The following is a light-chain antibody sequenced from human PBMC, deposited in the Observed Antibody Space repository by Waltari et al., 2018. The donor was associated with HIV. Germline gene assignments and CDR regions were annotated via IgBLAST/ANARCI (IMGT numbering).Light chain of an antibody. CDR2: QDT. CDR1: QLGANS. J-gene: IGLJ2*01. Sequence: SFELTQPLSVSVSPGHAASITCSGDQLGANSACWYQQKPGQSPVLVIYQDTKRPSGIPERFSGSNSGNTATLTISGTQAMDEADYYCQAWDSSNVVFGGGTKLTVL. CDR3: QAWDSSNVV. V-gene: IGLV3-1*01.